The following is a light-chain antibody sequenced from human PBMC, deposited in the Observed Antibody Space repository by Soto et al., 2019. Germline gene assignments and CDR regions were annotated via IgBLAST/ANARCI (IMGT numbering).Light chain of an antibody. Sequence: IVLTQAPGTLSLSPGERATLSCGASQSVSSSYLAWYQQKTGQAPRLLIYGASNRATGIPERFSGSGSGIDFTLTISRLEPEDFAVYYCQQSGSSSGWTFGQGTKVDIK. CDR1: QSVSSSY. V-gene: IGKV3-20*01. CDR2: GAS. CDR3: QQSGSSSGWT. J-gene: IGKJ1*01.